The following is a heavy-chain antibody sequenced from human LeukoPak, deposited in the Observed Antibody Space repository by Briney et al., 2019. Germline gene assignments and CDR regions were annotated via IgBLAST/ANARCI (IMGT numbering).Heavy chain of an antibody. CDR1: GVSVSSNY. Sequence: GGSLRLSCVASGVSVSSNYMSWVRRAPGNGLEWVSLLYTDGTTYYASSVEVRFTISRDDSTNTIYLHMNSLRADDTAVYYCARGGVYYWNPRYWGQGTLATVSS. J-gene: IGHJ4*02. V-gene: IGHV3-53*01. CDR3: ARGGVYYWNPRY. CDR2: LYTDGTT. D-gene: IGHD1-20*01.